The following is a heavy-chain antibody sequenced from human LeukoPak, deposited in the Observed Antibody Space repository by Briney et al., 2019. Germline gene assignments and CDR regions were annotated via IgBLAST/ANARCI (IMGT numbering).Heavy chain of an antibody. CDR1: GFTFSDYY. D-gene: IGHD5-18*01. Sequence: GGSLRLSCAASGFTFSDYYMSWIRQAPGKGLEWVSYISSSGSTIYYADSVKGRFTISRDNAKNSLYLQMNSLRAEDTAVYYCSRGAYSGYSYGYFDYWGQGTLVTVSS. CDR2: ISSSGSTI. V-gene: IGHV3-11*04. CDR3: SRGAYSGYSYGYFDY. J-gene: IGHJ4*02.